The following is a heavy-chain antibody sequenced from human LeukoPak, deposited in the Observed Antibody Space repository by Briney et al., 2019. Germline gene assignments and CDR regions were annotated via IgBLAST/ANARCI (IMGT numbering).Heavy chain of an antibody. V-gene: IGHV3-30*02. CDR2: IWYDGSNK. J-gene: IGHJ6*03. Sequence: GGSLRLSCAASGFTFSSYVMHWVRQAPGKGLEWVAFIWYDGSNKYYADSVKGRFTISRDNSKNTLYLQMNSLRAEDTAVYYCARGAELRYFDWLSPPPYYYYYYMDVWGKGTTVTISS. CDR3: ARGAELRYFDWLSPPPYYYYYYMDV. CDR1: GFTFSSYV. D-gene: IGHD3-9*01.